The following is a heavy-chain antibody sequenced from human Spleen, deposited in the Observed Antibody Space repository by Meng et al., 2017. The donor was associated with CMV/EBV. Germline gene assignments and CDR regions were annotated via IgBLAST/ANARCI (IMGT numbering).Heavy chain of an antibody. CDR3: ARLRGSGYYR. D-gene: IGHD5-12*01. V-gene: IGHV4-39*07. CDR2: IYYSGST. CDR1: GGSISSSSYY. J-gene: IGHJ5*02. Sequence: LPLQESGPGLVKPSETLSLTCTVSGGSISSSSYYWGWIRQPPGKGLEWIGSIYYSGSTNYNPSLKSRVTISVDTSKNQFSLKLSSVTAADTAVYYCARLRGSGYYRWGQGTLVTVSS.